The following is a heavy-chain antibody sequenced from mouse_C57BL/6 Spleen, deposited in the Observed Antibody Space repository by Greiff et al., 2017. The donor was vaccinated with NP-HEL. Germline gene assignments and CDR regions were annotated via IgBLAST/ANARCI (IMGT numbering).Heavy chain of an antibody. CDR2: INPGSGGT. CDR1: GYDFTNYL. Sequence: QVQLKQSGAELVRPGTSVKVSCKASGYDFTNYLIEWVKQRPGQGLEWIGVINPGSGGTNYNEKFKGKATLTADKSSSTAYMQLSSLTSEDSAVYFCARCPGFDYWGQGTTLTVSS. V-gene: IGHV1-54*01. CDR3: ARCPGFDY. J-gene: IGHJ2*01.